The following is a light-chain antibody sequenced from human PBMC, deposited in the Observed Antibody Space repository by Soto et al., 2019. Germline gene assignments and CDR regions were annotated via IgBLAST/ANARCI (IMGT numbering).Light chain of an antibody. V-gene: IGKV2-28*01. CDR3: MQALQTPTT. Sequence: DIVMTQSPLSLPVTPGEPASISCTSSQSLLHSNGYNYLDWYLQKPGQSPQLLIYLGSNRASGVPDRFSGSESGIDFTLKISRVEAEDVGVYYCMQALQTPTTFGQGTKVEIK. CDR2: LGS. J-gene: IGKJ1*01. CDR1: QSLLHSNGYNY.